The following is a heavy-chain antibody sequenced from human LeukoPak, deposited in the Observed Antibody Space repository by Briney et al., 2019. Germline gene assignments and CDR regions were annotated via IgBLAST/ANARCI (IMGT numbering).Heavy chain of an antibody. J-gene: IGHJ4*02. V-gene: IGHV3-48*03. Sequence: GGSLRLSCAASGFTFSSYAMNWVRQAPGKGLEWVSYISSSGSTIYYADSVKGRFTISRDNAKNSLYLQMNSLRAEDTAVYYCARGRYSSSWYVGSFFDWGQGTLVTVSS. D-gene: IGHD6-13*01. CDR1: GFTFSSYA. CDR3: ARGRYSSSWYVGSFFD. CDR2: ISSSGSTI.